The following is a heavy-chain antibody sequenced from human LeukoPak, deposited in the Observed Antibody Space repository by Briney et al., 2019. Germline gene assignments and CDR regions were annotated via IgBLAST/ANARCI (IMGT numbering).Heavy chain of an antibody. Sequence: SETLTLTCTVSGDSLSTSIHIWGWIRQTPGKDLEWIGSIHYSGSSDANPSLWTRVTVSVDTSKNQFSLNLISVTAADTAVYYCARNNRPVHTGYSDSWGQGTLVTVSS. CDR1: GDSLSTSIHI. J-gene: IGHJ4*02. CDR3: ARNNRPVHTGYSDS. CDR2: IHYSGSS. V-gene: IGHV4-39*01. D-gene: IGHD1-14*01.